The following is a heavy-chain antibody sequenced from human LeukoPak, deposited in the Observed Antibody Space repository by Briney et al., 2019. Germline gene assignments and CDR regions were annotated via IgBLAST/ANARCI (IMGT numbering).Heavy chain of an antibody. CDR1: DDSISTNNYY. Sequence: SETLSVPCTVSDDSISTNNYYWSWIRQPPGKGLEWVGTLHFSGTPYYSPSVNSRVSISVDTSKNQFSLMLKSVTATDTAVYYCTRGGDVYNSGNFSGQGT. D-gene: IGHD5-24*01. CDR3: TRGGDVYNSGNF. CDR2: LHFSGTP. J-gene: IGHJ4*02. V-gene: IGHV4-39*01.